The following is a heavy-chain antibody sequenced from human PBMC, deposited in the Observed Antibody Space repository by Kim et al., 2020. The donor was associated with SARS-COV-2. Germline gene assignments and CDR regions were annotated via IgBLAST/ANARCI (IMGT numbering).Heavy chain of an antibody. Sequence: FQGRVTITADESTSTAYMELSSLRSEDTAVYYCARERSLWFGELYDAFDIWGQGTMVTVSS. V-gene: IGHV1-69*01. D-gene: IGHD3-10*01. CDR3: ARERSLWFGELYDAFDI. J-gene: IGHJ3*02.